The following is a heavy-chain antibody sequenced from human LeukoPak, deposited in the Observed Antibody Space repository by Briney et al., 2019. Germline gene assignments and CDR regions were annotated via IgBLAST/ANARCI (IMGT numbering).Heavy chain of an antibody. CDR2: VSYSGKT. Sequence: SETLSLTCSVSGGSISNYLWSWIRQPPGKGLEWIGYVSYSGKTDYTPSLKSRVTISVDTSKNQFSLTLSSVTAADTAVYYCARDRAHYYDSSGYHGAFDIWGQGTMVAVSS. CDR1: GGSISNYL. CDR3: ARDRAHYYDSSGYHGAFDI. D-gene: IGHD3-22*01. J-gene: IGHJ3*02. V-gene: IGHV4-59*12.